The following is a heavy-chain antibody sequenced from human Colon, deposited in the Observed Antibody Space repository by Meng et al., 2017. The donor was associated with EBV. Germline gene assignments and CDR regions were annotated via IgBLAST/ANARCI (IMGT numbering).Heavy chain of an antibody. J-gene: IGHJ4*02. V-gene: IGHV4-4*02. D-gene: IGHD4-17*01. CDR2: IYHSGTT. CDR1: GDSISKNG. CDR3: ARNGDYNPGLY. Sequence: QVQLQAPGPGLVNPSGTLSLTCAVSGDSISKNGWSWVSQPPGKGLEWIGEIYHSGTTNYNPSLRSRVTISVDRSKNQFSLQLTSVTAADTAVYYCARNGDYNPGLYWGQGTLVTVSS.